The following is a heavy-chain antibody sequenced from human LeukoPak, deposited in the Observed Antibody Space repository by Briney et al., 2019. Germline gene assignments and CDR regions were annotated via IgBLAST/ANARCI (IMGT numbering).Heavy chain of an antibody. V-gene: IGHV3-23*01. CDR3: AKDISSGYYFDDY. D-gene: IGHD3-22*01. Sequence: GGSLRLSCAASGFTFSSYAMSWVRQAPGKGLEWVSAISGSGGSTYYTDSVKGRFTISRDNSKNTLYLQMNSLRAEDTAVYYCAKDISSGYYFDDYWGQGTLVTVSS. CDR2: ISGSGGST. J-gene: IGHJ4*02. CDR1: GFTFSSYA.